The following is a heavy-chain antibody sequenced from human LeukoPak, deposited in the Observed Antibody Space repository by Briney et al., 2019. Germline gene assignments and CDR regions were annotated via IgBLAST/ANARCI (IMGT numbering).Heavy chain of an antibody. CDR2: ISSSGSTI. CDR1: GFTFSSYE. D-gene: IGHD3-10*01. Sequence: PGGSLRLSCAASGFTFSSYEMNWVRQAPGKGLEWVSYISSSGSTIYYADSVKGRFTISRDNAKNSLYLQMNSLRAEDTAVYYCARDSSYYGSGGFSDWGQGTLVTVSS. J-gene: IGHJ4*02. V-gene: IGHV3-48*03. CDR3: ARDSSYYGSGGFSD.